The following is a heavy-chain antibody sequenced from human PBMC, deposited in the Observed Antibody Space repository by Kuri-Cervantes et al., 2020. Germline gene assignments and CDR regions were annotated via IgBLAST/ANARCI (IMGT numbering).Heavy chain of an antibody. J-gene: IGHJ6*03. CDR3: AKANANWGHMDV. D-gene: IGHD7-27*01. V-gene: IGHV3-43D*04. Sequence: GGSLRLSCAASGFTFSSYAMHWVRQAPGKGLEWVSLISWDGGSTYYADSVEGRFTISRDNSKNSLYLQMNSLRAEDTALYYCAKANANWGHMDVWGKGTTVTVSS. CDR1: GFTFSSYA. CDR2: ISWDGGST.